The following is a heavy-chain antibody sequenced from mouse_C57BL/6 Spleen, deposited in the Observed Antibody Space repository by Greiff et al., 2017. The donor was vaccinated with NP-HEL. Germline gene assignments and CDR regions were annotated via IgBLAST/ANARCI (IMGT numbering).Heavy chain of an antibody. CDR1: GYTFTSYD. V-gene: IGHV1-85*01. D-gene: IGHD1-1*01. J-gene: IGHJ2*01. CDR2: IYPRDGSP. CDR3: AREGFYYYGSSHYFDY. Sequence: QVQLKQSGPELVKPGASVKLSCKASGYTFTSYDINWVKQRPGQGLEWIGWIYPRDGSPKYNEKFKGKATLTVDTSSSTAYMERHSLTSEDSAVYFCAREGFYYYGSSHYFDYWGQGTTLTVSS.